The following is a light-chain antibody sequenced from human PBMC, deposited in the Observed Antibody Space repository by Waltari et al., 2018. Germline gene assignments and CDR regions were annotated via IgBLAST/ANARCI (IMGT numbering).Light chain of an antibody. CDR1: SSDVGSYNL. J-gene: IGLJ3*02. CDR2: EGR. Sequence: QSALTQPASVSGSPGQSITISCTGTSSDVGSYNLVSWYPQHPGKAPNLMIYEGRKRPSGVSNRFSGSKSGNTASLTISGLQAEDEADYYCCSYAGSSTWVFGGGTKLTVL. V-gene: IGLV2-23*01. CDR3: CSYAGSSTWV.